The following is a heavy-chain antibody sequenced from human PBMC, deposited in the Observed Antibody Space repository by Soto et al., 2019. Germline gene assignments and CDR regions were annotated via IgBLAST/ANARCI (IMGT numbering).Heavy chain of an antibody. CDR3: AKVPTAYYCSSTSCSLIFDY. CDR1: GLTFSSSA. J-gene: IGHJ4*02. V-gene: IGHV3-23*01. D-gene: IGHD2-2*01. Sequence: EVQLLESGGGLVQPGGSLRLSCAASGLTFSSSAMSWVRQAPGKGLEWVSGISDSGGSTYYADSVKGRFTVSRDNSKNMLYLQINSLIAEDTAVYYCAKVPTAYYCSSTSCSLIFDYWGQGSLVPVSS. CDR2: ISDSGGST.